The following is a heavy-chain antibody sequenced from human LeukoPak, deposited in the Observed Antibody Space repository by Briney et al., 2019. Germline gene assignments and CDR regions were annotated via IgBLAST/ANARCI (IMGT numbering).Heavy chain of an antibody. CDR3: ARDDFAGDSSGYIDY. V-gene: IGHV3-33*01. Sequence: GGSLRLSCAASGFIFSNYGMHWVRQPPGKGLEWVPFIWFDGSNQYHADAVKGRFTISRDNSKNTLYLQMSSLRAEDTALYYCARDDFAGDSSGYIDYWGQGTLVTVSS. D-gene: IGHD3-22*01. CDR1: GFIFSNYG. J-gene: IGHJ4*02. CDR2: IWFDGSNQ.